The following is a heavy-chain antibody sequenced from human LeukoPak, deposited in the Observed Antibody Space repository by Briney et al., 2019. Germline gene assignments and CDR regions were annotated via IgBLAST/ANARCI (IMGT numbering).Heavy chain of an antibody. CDR3: ARKRIYYYDSSGYYYMDYFDY. CDR1: GRSISSSSYY. V-gene: IGHV4-39*01. CDR2: IYYSGST. Sequence: SETLSLTCTVSGRSISSSSYYWGWIRQPPGKGLEWIGSIYYSGSTYYNPPLKSRVTISVDTSKNQFSLKLSSVTAADTAVYYCARKRIYYYDSSGYYYMDYFDYWGQGTLVTVSS. J-gene: IGHJ4*02. D-gene: IGHD3-22*01.